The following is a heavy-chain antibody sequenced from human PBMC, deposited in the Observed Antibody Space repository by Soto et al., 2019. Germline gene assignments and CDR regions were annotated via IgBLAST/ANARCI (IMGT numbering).Heavy chain of an antibody. CDR3: ARRYSYYVDV. J-gene: IGHJ6*03. V-gene: IGHV4-4*02. CDR1: GGSISYNW. Sequence: QMHLQESGPGLVKPSGTLSLTCDVSGGSISYNWWSWVRQPPGKGLEWIGEVYQSETVKYNPSLKSRLTMSVDESKNQFSLRLTSVTAADTAVYYCARRYSYYVDVWGKGTTVIVSS. CDR2: VYQSETV.